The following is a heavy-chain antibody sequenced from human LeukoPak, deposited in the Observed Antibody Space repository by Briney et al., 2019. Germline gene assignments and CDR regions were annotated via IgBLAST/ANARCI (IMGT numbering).Heavy chain of an antibody. CDR2: IKQDGSEI. Sequence: GGSLRLSCAASRFTFSNHWMTWVRQAPGKGLEWVANIKQDGSEIHYLNSVKGRFTISRDNAKNSLYLQMNNLRIDDTAVYYCVRGSAQPAEVYFDYWGQGALVTVSS. CDR1: RFTFSNHW. CDR3: VRGSAQPAEVYFDY. D-gene: IGHD2-2*01. J-gene: IGHJ4*02. V-gene: IGHV3-7*03.